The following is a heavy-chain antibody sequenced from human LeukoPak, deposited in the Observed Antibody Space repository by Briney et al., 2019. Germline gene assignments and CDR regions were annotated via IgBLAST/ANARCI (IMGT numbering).Heavy chain of an antibody. CDR1: GYTLTELS. Sequence: ASVKVSCKVSGYTLTELSMHWVRQAPGKGLEWMGGFDPEDGETIYAQKFQGRVTMTEDTSTDTAYMELSRLRSEDTAVYYCATARVAVAGRSCYFDYWGQGTLVTVSS. CDR3: ATARVAVAGRSCYFDY. D-gene: IGHD6-19*01. CDR2: FDPEDGET. V-gene: IGHV1-24*01. J-gene: IGHJ4*02.